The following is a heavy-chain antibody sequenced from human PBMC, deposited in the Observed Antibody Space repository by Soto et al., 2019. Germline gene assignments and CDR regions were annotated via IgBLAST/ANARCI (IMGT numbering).Heavy chain of an antibody. D-gene: IGHD1-1*01. J-gene: IGHJ6*02. V-gene: IGHV3-30*18. CDR3: AKDQRPNHYYYGMDV. Sequence: GSLRLSCAASGFTFSSYGMHWVRQAPGKGLEWVAVISYDGSNKYYADSVKGRFTISRDNSKNTLYLQMNSLRAEDTAVYYCAKDQRPNHYYYGMDVWGQGTTVTVSS. CDR2: ISYDGSNK. CDR1: GFTFSSYG.